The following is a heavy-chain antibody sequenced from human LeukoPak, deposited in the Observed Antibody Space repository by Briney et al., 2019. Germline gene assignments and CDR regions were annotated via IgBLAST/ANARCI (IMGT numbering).Heavy chain of an antibody. CDR1: GASTSGYF. D-gene: IGHD7-27*01. J-gene: IGHJ3*02. CDR2: IYTSGST. Sequence: SETLSLTCTFSGASTSGYFWSWIRQPPGKGPEWIGNIYTSGSTNYNPSLKSRVAISIDTSRDQFSLKLTSLTAADTAVYYCARHLPTGDEWGAFQIWGLGTMVTVSS. V-gene: IGHV4-4*09. CDR3: ARHLPTGDEWGAFQI.